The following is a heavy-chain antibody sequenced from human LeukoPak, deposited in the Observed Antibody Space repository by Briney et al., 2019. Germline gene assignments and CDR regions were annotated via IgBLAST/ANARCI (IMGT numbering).Heavy chain of an antibody. J-gene: IGHJ4*02. D-gene: IGHD2-15*01. CDR1: GYTFTSYY. CDR2: INPSGGST. V-gene: IGHV1-46*01. Sequence: ASVKVSCKASGYTFTSYYMHWVRQAPGQGLEWMGIINPSGGSTSYAQKFQGRVTMTRDTSTSTVYMELSSLRSEDTAVYYCARVSCSGGSCYSGRYFDYWGQGTLVTVPS. CDR3: ARVSCSGGSCYSGRYFDY.